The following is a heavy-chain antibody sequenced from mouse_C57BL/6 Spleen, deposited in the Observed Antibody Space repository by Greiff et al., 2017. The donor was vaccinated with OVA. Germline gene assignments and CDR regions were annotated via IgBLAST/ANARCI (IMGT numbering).Heavy chain of an antibody. CDR1: GYAFSSSW. J-gene: IGHJ4*01. V-gene: IGHV1-82*01. Sequence: QVQLQQSGPELVKPGASVKISCKASGYAFSSSWMNWVKQRPGKGLEWIGRIYPGDGDTNYNGKFKGKATLTADKSSSTAYMQLSSLTSEDSAVYFWARPYYGSSYGYAMDYWGQGTSVTVSS. D-gene: IGHD1-1*01. CDR2: IYPGDGDT. CDR3: ARPYYGSSYGYAMDY.